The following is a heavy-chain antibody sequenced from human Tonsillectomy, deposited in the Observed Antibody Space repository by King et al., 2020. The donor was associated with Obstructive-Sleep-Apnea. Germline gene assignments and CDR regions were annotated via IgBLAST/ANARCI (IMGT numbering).Heavy chain of an antibody. V-gene: IGHV5-51*01. CDR1: GDSFSTYW. CDR2: ISPGDSDT. D-gene: IGHD3-22*01. J-gene: IGHJ5*02. Sequence: VQLVESGAEVKKPGESLKISCRGTGDSFSTYWIGWVRQMPGKGLEWMGIISPGDSDTTYSPSFQGQVTISVDKSITTAYLQWSSLKASDTAMYYCASYYYESSGHNWFDPWGQGTLVTVSA. CDR3: ASYYYESSGHNWFDP.